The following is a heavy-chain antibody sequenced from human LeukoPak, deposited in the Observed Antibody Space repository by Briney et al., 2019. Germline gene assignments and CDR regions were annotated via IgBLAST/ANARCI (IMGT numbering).Heavy chain of an antibody. J-gene: IGHJ6*02. CDR2: ISYDESNK. CDR1: GFTFSTYG. Sequence: GGSLRLSCVASGFTFSTYGVHWVRQAPGRGLEWVALISYDESNKLYADSVKGRFTISRDNSKNTLYLQMNSLRAEDTAVYYCAKDGAVTTRYYYYNGMDVWGQGTTVTVSS. CDR3: AKDGAVTTRYYYYNGMDV. V-gene: IGHV3-30*18. D-gene: IGHD4-11*01.